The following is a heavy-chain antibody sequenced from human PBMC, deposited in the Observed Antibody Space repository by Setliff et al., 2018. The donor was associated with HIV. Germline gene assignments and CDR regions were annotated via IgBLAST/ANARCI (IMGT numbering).Heavy chain of an antibody. CDR3: ASKGDYYTSKTLDS. J-gene: IGHJ4*02. D-gene: IGHD3-10*01. CDR1: GGTFSNYG. V-gene: IGHV1-69*13. Sequence: SVKVSCKASGGTFSNYGFAWVRQAPGQGLEWMGGIIPIFGSADYAQKFQGRVTISADESTSTVYLELSSLTSDDTAVYYCASKGDYYTSKTLDSWGQGTLVTVSS. CDR2: IIPIFGSA.